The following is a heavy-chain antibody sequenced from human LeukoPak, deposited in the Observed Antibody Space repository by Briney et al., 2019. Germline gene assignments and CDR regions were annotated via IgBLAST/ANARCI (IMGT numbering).Heavy chain of an antibody. J-gene: IGHJ4*02. D-gene: IGHD1-26*01. CDR3: AKAGLYTGSAL. V-gene: IGHV3-23*01. CDR2: ISGSGGST. CDR1: GFIFSSYA. Sequence: GGSLRLSCAASGFIFSSYAMSWVRQAPGKGLEWVSAISGSGGSTYYADSVKGRFTTSRDNSKNTLYLQMNSLRAEDTAVYYCAKAGLYTGSALWGQGTLVTVSS.